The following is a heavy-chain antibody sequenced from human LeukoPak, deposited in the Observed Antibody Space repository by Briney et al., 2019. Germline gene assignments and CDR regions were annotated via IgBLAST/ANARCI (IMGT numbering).Heavy chain of an antibody. CDR1: GFTFSDYY. CDR2: ISSSGSTI. V-gene: IGHV3-11*04. D-gene: IGHD3-22*01. J-gene: IGHJ6*03. Sequence: GGSLRLSCAASGFTFSDYYMSWIRQAPGKGLEWVSYISSSGSTIYYADSMKGRFTISRDSAKNSLYLQMNSLRAEDTAVYYCARVGYYDSSGYPYYYYYYMDVWGKGTTVTVSS. CDR3: ARVGYYDSSGYPYYYYYYMDV.